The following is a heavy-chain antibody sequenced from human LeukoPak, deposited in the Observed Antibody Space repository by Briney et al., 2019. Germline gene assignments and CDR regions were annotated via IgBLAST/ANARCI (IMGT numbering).Heavy chain of an antibody. CDR3: ARRLTSDTALTN. D-gene: IGHD5-18*01. V-gene: IGHV4-59*08. J-gene: IGHJ1*01. CDR2: ISYGGGA. CDR1: GASISTNY. Sequence: SETLSLTCAVSGASISTNYWSWIRQPPGQGLQWIGYISYGGGAKYNPSLKSRVTISLDLSKNQFSLKLRSVTAADTAVYYCARRLTSDTALTNWGQGTLVTVSS.